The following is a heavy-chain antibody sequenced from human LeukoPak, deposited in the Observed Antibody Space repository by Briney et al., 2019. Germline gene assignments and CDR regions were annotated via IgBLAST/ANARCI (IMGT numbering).Heavy chain of an antibody. CDR1: GFTFDDYA. J-gene: IGHJ4*02. Sequence: GGSLRLSCVASGFTFDDYAMHWVRQAPGKGLEWVSAVSGSGGSTYYADSVKGRFTISRDNSKNTLYLQMNSLRAEDTAVYYCAKDDVPSNWGTLGLFDYWGQGALVTVSS. CDR2: VSGSGGST. V-gene: IGHV3-23*01. D-gene: IGHD7-27*01. CDR3: AKDDVPSNWGTLGLFDY.